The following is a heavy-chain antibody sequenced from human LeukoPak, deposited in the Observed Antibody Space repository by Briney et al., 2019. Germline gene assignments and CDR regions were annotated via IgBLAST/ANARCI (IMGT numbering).Heavy chain of an antibody. V-gene: IGHV4-59*08. CDR2: IYYSGST. Sequence: SETLSLTCTVSGGSISSYYWSWIRQPPGKGLEWIGYIYYSGSTNYNPSLKSRVTISVDTSKNQFSLRLSSVTAADTAVYYCARLFWELFFAYWGQGPLVTVSS. CDR3: ARLFWELFFAY. D-gene: IGHD3-10*01. J-gene: IGHJ4*02. CDR1: GGSISSYY.